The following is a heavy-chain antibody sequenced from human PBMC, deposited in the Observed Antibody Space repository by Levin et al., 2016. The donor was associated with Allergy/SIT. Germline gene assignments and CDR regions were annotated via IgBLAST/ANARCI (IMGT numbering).Heavy chain of an antibody. D-gene: IGHD6-19*01. CDR1: GFIFSSYG. CDR3: ARAAVAGLNDL. J-gene: IGHJ3*01. Sequence: GGSLRLSCAASGFIFSSYGMHWVRQAPGKGLEWVAIISYHGDDKYYADSVKGRFTISRDNSKNTVYLHINSLRVEDTAVYYCARAAVAGLNDLWGQGTMVTVSS. V-gene: IGHV3-30*03. CDR2: ISYHGDDK.